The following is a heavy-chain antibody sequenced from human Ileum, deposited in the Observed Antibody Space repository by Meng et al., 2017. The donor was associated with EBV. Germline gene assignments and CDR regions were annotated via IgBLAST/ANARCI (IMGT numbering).Heavy chain of an antibody. D-gene: IGHD3-22*01. CDR1: GGSISRSDW. J-gene: IGHJ4*02. CDR3: ASSDYYRSDY. V-gene: IGHV4-4*02. Sequence: HVQLRESDQVLVKPSETLSFTCAVSGGSISRSDWWSWVRQPPGKGLEWIGETSHSGSTNYSPSLKSRVTISLDKSKNQLSLKLNSVTAADTAVYYCASSDYYRSDYWGQGTLVTVSS. CDR2: TSHSGST.